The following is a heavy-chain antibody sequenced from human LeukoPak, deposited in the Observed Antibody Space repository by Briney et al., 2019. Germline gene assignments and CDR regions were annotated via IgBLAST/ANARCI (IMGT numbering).Heavy chain of an antibody. D-gene: IGHD4-23*01. CDR1: VYTLTELS. Sequence: ASVKVSCRVSVYTLTELSMHWVRQAPGKGLERMGGFDPEDGETIYAQKFQGRVTMTEDTSTDTAYMELSSLRSEDTAVYYCATVALDGGYSIAFDIWGQGTMVTVSS. CDR2: FDPEDGET. V-gene: IGHV1-24*01. J-gene: IGHJ3*02. CDR3: ATVALDGGYSIAFDI.